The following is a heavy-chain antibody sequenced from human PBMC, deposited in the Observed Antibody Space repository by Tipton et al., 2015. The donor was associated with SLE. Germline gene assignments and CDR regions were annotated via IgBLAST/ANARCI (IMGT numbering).Heavy chain of an antibody. CDR3: AKFVSGYGYYGMDV. Sequence: SLRLSCAASGFTVSSNYMSWVRQAPGKGLEWVSVIYSGGSTYYADSVKGRFTISRDNSKNTLYLQMNSLRAEDTAVYYCAKFVSGYGYYGMDVWGQGTTVTVSS. CDR1: GFTVSSNY. CDR2: IYSGGST. V-gene: IGHV3-66*01. J-gene: IGHJ6*02. D-gene: IGHD3-22*01.